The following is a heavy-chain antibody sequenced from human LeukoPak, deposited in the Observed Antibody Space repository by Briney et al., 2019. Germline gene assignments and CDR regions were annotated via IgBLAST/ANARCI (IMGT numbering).Heavy chain of an antibody. V-gene: IGHV3-23*01. J-gene: IGHJ4*02. Sequence: PGGSLRLSCAVSGFTFSNYAMSWVRQAPGKGLEWVSGVSGSGGTTGYADSVKGRFTISRDNSKSMLFLEMKRLGAEDTAVYYCAKDHLPGSDCYSWGVFVYWGQGALVTVSS. CDR2: VSGSGGTT. CDR1: GFTFSNYA. CDR3: AKDHLPGSDCYSWGVFVY. D-gene: IGHD2-21*02.